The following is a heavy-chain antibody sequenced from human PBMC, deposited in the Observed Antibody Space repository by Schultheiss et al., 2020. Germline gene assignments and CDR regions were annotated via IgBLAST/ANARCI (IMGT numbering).Heavy chain of an antibody. CDR2: ISGSGGST. CDR1: GFTFSSYA. CDR3: ARGGGVYDSQDAFDI. J-gene: IGHJ3*02. Sequence: GGSLRLSCAASGFTFSSYAMSWVRQAPGKGLEWVSAISGSGGSTYYADSVKGRLTISRDNAKNSLYLQVNSLRAEDTAVYYCARGGGVYDSQDAFDIWGQGTMVNVSS. D-gene: IGHD3-22*01. V-gene: IGHV3-23*01.